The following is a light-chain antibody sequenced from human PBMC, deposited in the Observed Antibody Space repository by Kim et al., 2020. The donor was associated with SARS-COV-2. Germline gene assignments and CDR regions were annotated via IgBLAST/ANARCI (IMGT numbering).Light chain of an antibody. J-gene: IGKJ4*01. V-gene: IGKV3-15*01. CDR1: QSLRSN. Sequence: EIVVTQFPATLSVSPGERATLSCRASQSLRSNLAWYQQKSGQAPRLLIYGASSRATGVPARFSGSGSGTEFTLTISGLQSEDFAAYYCQQYYDWPLTFGGGTKVDIK. CDR2: GAS. CDR3: QQYYDWPLT.